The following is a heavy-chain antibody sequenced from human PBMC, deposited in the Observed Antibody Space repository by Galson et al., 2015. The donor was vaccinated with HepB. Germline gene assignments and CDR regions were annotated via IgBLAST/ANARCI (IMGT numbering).Heavy chain of an antibody. Sequence: SLRLSCAASGFTFDDYTMHWVRQAPGKGLEWVSLISWDGGSTYYADSVKGRFTISRDNSKNSLYLQMNSLRTEDTALYYCAKGKSAGLAYYYYYGMDVWGQGTTVTVSS. D-gene: IGHD3-10*01. CDR3: AKGKSAGLAYYYYYGMDV. J-gene: IGHJ6*02. CDR2: ISWDGGST. V-gene: IGHV3-43*01. CDR1: GFTFDDYT.